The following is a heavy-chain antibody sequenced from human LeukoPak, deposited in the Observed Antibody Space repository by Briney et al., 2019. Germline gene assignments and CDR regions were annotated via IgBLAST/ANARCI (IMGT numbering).Heavy chain of an antibody. J-gene: IGHJ4*02. Sequence: SSETLSLTCTVSGGSISSNSYYWGRIRQPPGKGLEWIGSIYYSGSTYYNPSLKNRLTISVDTSKNQFSLKLSSVTAADTAVYYCARTRYYYGSRSYGAPYYFDYWGQGTLVTVSS. V-gene: IGHV4-39*01. CDR1: GGSISSNSYY. CDR3: ARTRYYYGSRSYGAPYYFDY. D-gene: IGHD3-10*01. CDR2: IYYSGST.